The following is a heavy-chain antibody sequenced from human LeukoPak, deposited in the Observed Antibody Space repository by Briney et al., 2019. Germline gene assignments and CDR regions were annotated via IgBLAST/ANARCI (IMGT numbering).Heavy chain of an antibody. D-gene: IGHD3-10*01. CDR3: ARVKRGGSGSYNWFDP. V-gene: IGHV4-59*01. Sequence: SETLSLTCTVSGGSISSYYWSWIRQPPGKGLEWIGYIYYSGSTNYNPSLKSRVTISVDTSKNQFSLKLSSVTAADTAVYYCARVKRGGSGSYNWFDPWGQGTLVTVSS. CDR1: GGSISSYY. CDR2: IYYSGST. J-gene: IGHJ5*02.